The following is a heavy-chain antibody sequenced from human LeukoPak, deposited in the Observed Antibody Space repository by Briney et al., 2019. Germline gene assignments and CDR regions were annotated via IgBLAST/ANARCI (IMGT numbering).Heavy chain of an antibody. CDR3: PRDPGGYYFDY. Sequence: SQTLSLTCTVSGRSIISGDYYWSWIRQPPGKGLAWSGYIYFSGSTYYNPSLKRRVTISVDAAKNHFSLQLSSVTAADTAVYYCPRDPGGYYFDYWGQGTLVTVSS. D-gene: IGHD3-10*01. CDR2: IYFSGST. CDR1: GRSIISGDYY. J-gene: IGHJ4*02. V-gene: IGHV4-30-4*01.